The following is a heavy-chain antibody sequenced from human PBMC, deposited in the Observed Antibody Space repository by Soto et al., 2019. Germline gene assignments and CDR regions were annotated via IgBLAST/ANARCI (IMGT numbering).Heavy chain of an antibody. Sequence: QVQLQESGPGLVKPSETLSLTCTVSGGSISSYYWSWIRQPAGKGLEWIGRIYTSGSTKYNPSLKSRVLISLDKSENELSLKLSSVTAADTALYHCARGRLTSGTVREGTWGLYYYYGLDIWGQGTTVTVSS. CDR2: IYTSGST. J-gene: IGHJ6*02. CDR3: ARGRLTSGTVREGTWGLYYYYGLDI. D-gene: IGHD4-4*01. V-gene: IGHV4-4*07. CDR1: GGSISSYY.